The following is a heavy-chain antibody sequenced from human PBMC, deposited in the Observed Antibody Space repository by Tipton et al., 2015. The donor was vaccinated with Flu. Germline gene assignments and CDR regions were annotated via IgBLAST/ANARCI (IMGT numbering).Heavy chain of an antibody. CDR1: GFTFSSYA. D-gene: IGHD6-19*01. CDR3: AKDGESSGPPGTGSYYFDY. J-gene: IGHJ4*02. CDR2: ISGSGGST. V-gene: IGHV3-23*01. Sequence: SLRLSCAASGFTFSSYAMSWVRQAPGKGLEWVSAISGSGGSTYYADSVKGRFTISRDNSKNTLYLQMNSLRAEDTAVYYCAKDGESSGPPGTGSYYFDYWGQGTLVTVSS.